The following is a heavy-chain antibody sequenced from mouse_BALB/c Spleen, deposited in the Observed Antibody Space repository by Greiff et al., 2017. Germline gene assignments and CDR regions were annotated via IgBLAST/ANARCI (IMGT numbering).Heavy chain of an antibody. J-gene: IGHJ2*01. CDR1: GFTFSSYT. V-gene: IGHV5-9*03. CDR3: ARWDY. CDR2: ISSGGGNT. Sequence: EVKVEESGGGLVKPGGSLKLSCAASGFTFSSYTMSWVRQTPEKRLEWVATISSGGGNTYYPDSVKGGFTISRDNAKNNLYLQMSSLRSEDTALYYCARWDYWGQGTTLTVSS.